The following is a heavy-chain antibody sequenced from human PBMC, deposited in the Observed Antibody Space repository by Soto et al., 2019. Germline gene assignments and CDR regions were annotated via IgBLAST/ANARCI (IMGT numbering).Heavy chain of an antibody. CDR1: GFTFSSYG. CDR2: ISYDGSNK. D-gene: IGHD2-15*01. V-gene: IGHV3-30*18. CDR3: AKGRTKVAALMDV. Sequence: GGSLRLSCAASGFTFSSYGMHWVRQAPGKGLEWVAVISYDGSNKYYADSVKGRFTISRDNSKNTLYLQMNSLRAEDTAVYYCAKGRTKVAALMDVWGQGTTVTVSS. J-gene: IGHJ6*02.